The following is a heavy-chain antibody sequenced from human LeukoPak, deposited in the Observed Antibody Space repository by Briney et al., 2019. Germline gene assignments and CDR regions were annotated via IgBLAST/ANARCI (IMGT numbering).Heavy chain of an antibody. D-gene: IGHD3-22*01. CDR3: ARGHYDSSGSALYT. CDR2: IYYSAST. J-gene: IGHJ5*02. V-gene: IGHV4-30-4*01. Sequence: SQNLSLTCTVSGGSLSSGDYYWSWIRHPPGKGLELIGYIYYSASTYYNPSLKSRVTISVETSKKQLSLKLSSVTAADTAVYYCARGHYDSSGSALYTWGQGTLVTVSS. CDR1: GGSLSSGDYY.